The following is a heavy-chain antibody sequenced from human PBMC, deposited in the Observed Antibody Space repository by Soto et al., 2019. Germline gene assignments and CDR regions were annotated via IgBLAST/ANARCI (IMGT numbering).Heavy chain of an antibody. D-gene: IGHD4-4*01. V-gene: IGHV1-18*01. CDR2: ISAYNGNT. J-gene: IGHJ6*02. CDR1: GYTFTSYG. Sequence: QVQLVQSGAEVKKPGASVKVSCKASGYTFTSYGISWVRQAPGQGLEGMGWISAYNGNTNYAQKLQGRVTMTTDTSTSTAYMELRSRISDDTAVYYCATSSPSTTVTTLYYYGMDVWGQGTTVTVSS. CDR3: ATSSPSTTVTTLYYYGMDV.